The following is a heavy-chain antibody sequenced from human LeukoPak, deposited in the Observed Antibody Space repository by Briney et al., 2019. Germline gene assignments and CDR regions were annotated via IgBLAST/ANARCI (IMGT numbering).Heavy chain of an antibody. CDR2: IYYSGST. CDR3: ARSGRGNSAGFDC. J-gene: IGHJ4*02. Sequence: PSETLSLTCTVSGGSISSYYWSWIRQPPGKGLEWLGYIYYSGSTNYNPSLKSRGTISVDTSNNQFSLKLTSVTAADTAVYYCARSGRGNSAGFDCWGQGTLVTVSS. V-gene: IGHV4-59*01. CDR1: GGSISSYY. D-gene: IGHD3-10*01.